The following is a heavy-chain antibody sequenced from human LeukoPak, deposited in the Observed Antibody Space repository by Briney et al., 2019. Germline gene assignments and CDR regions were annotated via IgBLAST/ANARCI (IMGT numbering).Heavy chain of an antibody. J-gene: IGHJ4*02. CDR1: GGSISSYY. CDR2: IYYSGST. Sequence: SETLSLTCTVSGGSISSYYWSWIRQPPGKGPEWIGYIYYSGSTNYNPSLKSRVTISVDTSKNQFSLKLSSVTAADTAVYYCARGSKSYYDFWSGYGGIDYWGQGTLVTVSS. D-gene: IGHD3-3*01. CDR3: ARGSKSYYDFWSGYGGIDY. V-gene: IGHV4-59*01.